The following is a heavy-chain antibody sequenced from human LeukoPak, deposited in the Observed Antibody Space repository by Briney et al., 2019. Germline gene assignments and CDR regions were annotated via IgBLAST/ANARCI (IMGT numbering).Heavy chain of an antibody. Sequence: PSETLSLTCAVSGGPISSRSRYWGWIRQPPGKGLEWIGSIYYTGSTYHNPSLKSRVTMSVDTSMNQFSLNLNSVTAADTAVYYCAREDDVLADNAFDIWGQGTMVTVSS. J-gene: IGHJ3*02. V-gene: IGHV4-39*07. CDR2: IYYTGST. CDR3: AREDDVLADNAFDI. D-gene: IGHD3-9*01. CDR1: GGPISSRSRY.